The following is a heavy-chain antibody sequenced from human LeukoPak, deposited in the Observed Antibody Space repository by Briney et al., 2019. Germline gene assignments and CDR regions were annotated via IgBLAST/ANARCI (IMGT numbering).Heavy chain of an antibody. CDR3: ARWSFGSGSYGFDI. J-gene: IGHJ3*02. Sequence: SETLSLTCTFSSGSISSYYWNWVRQPPGKGLEWIGYIYYSGTTNYNPSLKSRVTISVDTSKNQFSLKLNSVTAADTAVYYCARWSFGSGSYGFDIWGQGVRVTVSS. V-gene: IGHV4-59*08. CDR2: IYYSGTT. CDR1: SGSISSYY. D-gene: IGHD3-10*01.